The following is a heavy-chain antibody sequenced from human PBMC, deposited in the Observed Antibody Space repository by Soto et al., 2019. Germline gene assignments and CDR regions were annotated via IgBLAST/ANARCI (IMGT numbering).Heavy chain of an antibody. Sequence: PGGSLRLSCVASGFTFRTYTMNWVRQAPGKGLEWVSVIYSGGSTYYADSVKGRFTISRDNSKNTLYLQMNSLRAEDTAVYYCARERDGMDVWGQGTTVTVSS. CDR1: GFTFRTYT. CDR2: IYSGGST. V-gene: IGHV3-53*01. J-gene: IGHJ6*02. CDR3: ARERDGMDV.